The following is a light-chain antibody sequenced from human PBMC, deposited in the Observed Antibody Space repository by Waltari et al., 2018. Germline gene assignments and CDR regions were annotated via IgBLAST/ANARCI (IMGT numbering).Light chain of an antibody. Sequence: EIVLTQSPATLSLSPVERATLSCRASQSVGRFLTWYQQKPGQAPRLLIYDASNSATGIPDRFSASGSGTDFTLTLSSLEPEDCAVYFCQQRSTWPYSFGQGTRLEIK. CDR2: DAS. CDR1: QSVGRF. J-gene: IGKJ2*03. CDR3: QQRSTWPYS. V-gene: IGKV3-11*01.